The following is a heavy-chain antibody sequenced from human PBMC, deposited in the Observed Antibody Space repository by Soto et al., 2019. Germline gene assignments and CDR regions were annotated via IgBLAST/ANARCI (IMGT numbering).Heavy chain of an antibody. D-gene: IGHD6-6*01. CDR2: IYYSGST. V-gene: IGHV4-4*02. Sequence: SETLSLTCAVSGGSISSGYWWSWVRQSPGKGLEWIGEIYYSGSTNYNPSLKSRVTISVDKSKNQFSLKVSSVTAADTAMYYCAGFRSSRSGFAYWGQGTLVTVSS. CDR1: GGSISSGYW. CDR3: AGFRSSRSGFAY. J-gene: IGHJ4*02.